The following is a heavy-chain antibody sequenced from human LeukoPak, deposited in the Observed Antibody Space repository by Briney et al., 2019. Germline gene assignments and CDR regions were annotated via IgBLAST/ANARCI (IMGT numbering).Heavy chain of an antibody. V-gene: IGHV3-23*01. CDR1: GFTFSSYG. D-gene: IGHD6-19*01. Sequence: GGSLRLSCAASGFTFSSYGMSWVRQAPGKGLEWVSAISGSGGSTYYADSVKGRFTISRDNSKNTLYLQMNSLRAEDTAVYYCAKRTVAGQTGKYYFDYWGQGTLVTVSS. CDR3: AKRTVAGQTGKYYFDY. CDR2: ISGSGGST. J-gene: IGHJ4*02.